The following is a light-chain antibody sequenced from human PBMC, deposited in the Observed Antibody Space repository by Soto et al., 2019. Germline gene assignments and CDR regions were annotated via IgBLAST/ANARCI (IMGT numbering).Light chain of an antibody. CDR2: WAS. J-gene: IGKJ4*01. V-gene: IGKV4-1*01. CDR3: QQHYYTPLT. CDR1: QSVLYSSNNKNF. Sequence: IVMTQSPDSLAVSLGERATINCKSSQSVLYSSNNKNFLAWYQQKPGQPPKLLIYWASTRESGVPDRFSGSGSGTDFTLTINSLQAEDVAVYYCQQHYYTPLTFGGGTKVEI.